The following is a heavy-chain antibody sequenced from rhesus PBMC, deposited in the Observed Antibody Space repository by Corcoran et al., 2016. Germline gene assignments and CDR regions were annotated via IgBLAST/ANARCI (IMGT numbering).Heavy chain of an antibody. V-gene: IGHV4-127*01. Sequence: QVQLQESGPGLVKPSETLSLTCAVSGYSISSGYGWGWIRQPPGKGLEWIGQIYGGSGSTYYNPSLESRVTVSKDTSKNQFSLKLSSVTAADTAVYYCARVGYSYSYFDYWGQGVLVTVSS. CDR1: GYSISSGYG. J-gene: IGHJ4*01. CDR2: IYGGSGST. CDR3: ARVGYSYSYFDY. D-gene: IGHD5-12*01.